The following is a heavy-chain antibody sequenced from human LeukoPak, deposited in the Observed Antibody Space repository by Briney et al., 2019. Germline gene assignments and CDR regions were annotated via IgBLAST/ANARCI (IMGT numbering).Heavy chain of an antibody. D-gene: IGHD2-2*01. CDR3: ARRIGYCSSTSCFLAFDI. J-gene: IGHJ3*02. V-gene: IGHV4-34*01. CDR1: GGSFSGCY. CDR2: INHSGST. Sequence: SETLSLTCAVYGGSFSGCYWSWIRQPPGKGLEWIGEINHSGSTNYNPSLKSRVTISVDTSKNQFSLKLSSVTAADTAVYYCARRIGYCSSTSCFLAFDIWGQGTMVTVSS.